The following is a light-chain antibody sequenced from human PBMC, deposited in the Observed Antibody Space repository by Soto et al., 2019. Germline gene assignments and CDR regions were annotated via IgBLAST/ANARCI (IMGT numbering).Light chain of an antibody. Sequence: DIVMTQSPDSLAVSLGERATINCKSSQSVLYSSNNKNYLTWYQQKPGQPPKLLIYWGSTRESGVPDRFSGKASGTDFTLTISSLQAEDVPVYYCQQYYSTLPITFGQVTRLEIK. CDR1: QSVLYSSNNKNY. J-gene: IGKJ5*01. CDR3: QQYYSTLPIT. V-gene: IGKV4-1*01. CDR2: WGS.